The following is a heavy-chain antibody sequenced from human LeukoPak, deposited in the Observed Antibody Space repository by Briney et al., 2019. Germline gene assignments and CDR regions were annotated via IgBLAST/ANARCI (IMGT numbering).Heavy chain of an antibody. CDR3: ARLFGS. CDR1: GGYISGSNYY. J-gene: IGHJ4*02. Sequence: SETLSLTCTVSGGYISGSNYYWGWVRQPPGKGLEWSGKIYYSGNTYYSPSLQSRVYISLDVSKNEFSVKLSYVTVANRALYFCARLFGSRGQGTLVSVSS. V-gene: IGHV4-39*01. CDR2: IYYSGNT.